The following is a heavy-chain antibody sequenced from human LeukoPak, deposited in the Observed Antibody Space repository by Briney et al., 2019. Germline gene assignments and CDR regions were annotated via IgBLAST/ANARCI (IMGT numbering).Heavy chain of an antibody. J-gene: IGHJ4*02. CDR3: ARRSIWDGYNLGKIDY. D-gene: IGHD5-12*01. V-gene: IGHV4-34*01. CDR2: INHSGST. CDR1: GGSFSGYY. Sequence: SETLSLTCAVYGGSFSGYYWSWIRQPPGKGLEWIGEINHSGSTNYNPSLKSRVTISVDTSKNQFSLKLSSVTAADTAVYYCARRSIWDGYNLGKIDYWGQGTLVTDSS.